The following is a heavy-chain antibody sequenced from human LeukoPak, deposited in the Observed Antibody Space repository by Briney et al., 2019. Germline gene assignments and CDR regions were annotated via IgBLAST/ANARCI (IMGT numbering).Heavy chain of an antibody. J-gene: IGHJ6*02. V-gene: IGHV1-2*04. CDR2: INPNSGGT. Sequence: ASVKVSCKASGYTFTGYYMRWVRQAPGQGLEWMGWINPNSGGTNYAQKFQGWVTMTRDTSISTAYMELSRLRSDDTAVYYCARDRVGYCSSTSCYFFGVGYYYYGMDVWGQGTTVTVSS. CDR3: ARDRVGYCSSTSCYFFGVGYYYYGMDV. D-gene: IGHD2-2*01. CDR1: GYTFTGYY.